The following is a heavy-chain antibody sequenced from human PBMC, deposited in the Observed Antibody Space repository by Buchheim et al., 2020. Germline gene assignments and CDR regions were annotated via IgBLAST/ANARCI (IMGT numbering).Heavy chain of an antibody. Sequence: QVQLQESGPGLVKPSQTLSLTCTVSGGSISSGGYYWSWIRQHPGKGLEWIGYIYYSGSTSYNPSLKSRVTISVDTSKNTFYLKLSSVTAADTAVYYCARGRRNRYYYDSSGTAYFDYWGQGTL. V-gene: IGHV4-31*03. CDR1: GGSISSGGYY. J-gene: IGHJ4*02. D-gene: IGHD3-22*01. CDR2: IYYSGST. CDR3: ARGRRNRYYYDSSGTAYFDY.